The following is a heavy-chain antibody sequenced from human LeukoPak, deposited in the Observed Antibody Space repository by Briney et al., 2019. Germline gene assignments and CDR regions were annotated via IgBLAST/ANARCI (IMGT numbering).Heavy chain of an antibody. CDR3: ARDPPYYYDSSGPGGYFDY. Sequence: ASVKVSCKASGYTFTSYGISWVRQAPGQGLEWMGWISAYNGNTNYAQKLQGRVTMTTDTSTSTAYMELRSLRSDDTAVYYCARDPPYYYDSSGPGGYFDYWGQGTLVTVSS. CDR2: ISAYNGNT. V-gene: IGHV1-18*01. D-gene: IGHD3-22*01. CDR1: GYTFTSYG. J-gene: IGHJ4*02.